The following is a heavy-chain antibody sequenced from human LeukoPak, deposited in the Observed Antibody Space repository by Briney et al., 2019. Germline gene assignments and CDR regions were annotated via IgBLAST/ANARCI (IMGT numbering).Heavy chain of an antibody. D-gene: IGHD1-26*01. V-gene: IGHV1-2*02. CDR1: GYTFTAYY. Sequence: ASVKVSCKTSGYTFTAYYLHWVRQAPGQGLEWMGYIVPNINGATYAQKFQGRVTLTRDTSISTVYMELSSLTSDDTAIYYCARESGSFDSWGQGTLVTVSS. CDR2: IVPNINGA. J-gene: IGHJ4*02. CDR3: ARESGSFDS.